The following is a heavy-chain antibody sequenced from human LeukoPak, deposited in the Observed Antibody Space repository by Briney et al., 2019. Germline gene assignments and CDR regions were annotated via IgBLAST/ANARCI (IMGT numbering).Heavy chain of an antibody. CDR2: IYSTGNT. Sequence: SETLSLTCSVSGDSISTPSYYWGWIRQSPGKGLGWIASIYSTGNTYFNPSFKSRVTISVDTSKNQFSLNMHSVTAADTAVYYCARHQLGRRKPFDYWGQGSLVTVSS. D-gene: IGHD1-1*01. CDR1: GDSISTPSYY. CDR3: ARHQLGRRKPFDY. J-gene: IGHJ4*02. V-gene: IGHV4-39*01.